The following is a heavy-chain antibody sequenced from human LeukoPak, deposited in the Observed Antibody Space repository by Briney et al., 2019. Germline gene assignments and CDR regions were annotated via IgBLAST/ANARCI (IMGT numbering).Heavy chain of an antibody. CDR1: GYSFTSNY. Sequence: PKASVKVSCKASGYSFTSNYIHWVRQAPGQGLEWMGMICPRDGSTSYAQKFQGRVTVTRDTSTSTVHMELSGLRSEDTAVYYCARDQEAFDYWGQGTLVTVSP. CDR3: ARDQEAFDY. V-gene: IGHV1-46*01. CDR2: ICPRDGST. J-gene: IGHJ4*02.